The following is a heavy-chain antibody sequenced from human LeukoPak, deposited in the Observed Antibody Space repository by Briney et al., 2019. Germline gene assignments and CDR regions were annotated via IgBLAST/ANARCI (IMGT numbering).Heavy chain of an antibody. CDR3: ARDLLDSSGFYWVRAFDI. V-gene: IGHV4-59*01. CDR2: IFYSGDANSGST. D-gene: IGHD3-22*01. CDR1: GGSISSYY. J-gene: IGHJ3*02. Sequence: KPSETLSLTCTVSGGSISSYYWSWIRQPPGKGLEWIGYIFYSGDANSGSTKYNSSLKSRVTISGHTSKNQVSLKLSSVTAADTAVYYCARDLLDSSGFYWVRAFDIWGQGTLVTVSS.